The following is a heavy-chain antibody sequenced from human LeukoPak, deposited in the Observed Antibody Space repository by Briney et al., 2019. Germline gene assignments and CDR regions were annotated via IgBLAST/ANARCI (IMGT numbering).Heavy chain of an antibody. D-gene: IGHD3-22*01. CDR1: GVTVSSNH. J-gene: IGHJ4*02. Sequence: PGGSLRLSCAVSGVTVSSNHMSWVRQAPGKGLEWVSTISSIRSYIYYADSVKGRFTISRDNAKNSLYLQMNSLRAEDTAVYYCARGGDSSANYVVFDSWGQGTLVTVSS. CDR2: ISSIRSYI. V-gene: IGHV3-21*01. CDR3: ARGGDSSANYVVFDS.